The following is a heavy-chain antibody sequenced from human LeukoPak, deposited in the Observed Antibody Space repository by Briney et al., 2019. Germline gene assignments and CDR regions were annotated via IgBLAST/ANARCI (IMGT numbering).Heavy chain of an antibody. CDR1: GFTFSSYA. CDR3: ARDLYDSSGLDAFDI. V-gene: IGHV3-64*01. J-gene: IGHJ3*02. Sequence: GGSLRPSCVASGFTFSSYAMHWVRQAPGKGLEYVSAISSNGGSTYYANSVKGRFTISRDNSKNTLYLQMGSLRAEDMAVYYCARDLYDSSGLDAFDIWGQGTMVTVSS. CDR2: ISSNGGST. D-gene: IGHD3-22*01.